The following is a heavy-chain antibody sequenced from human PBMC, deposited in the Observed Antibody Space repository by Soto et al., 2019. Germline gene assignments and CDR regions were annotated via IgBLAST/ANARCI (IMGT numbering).Heavy chain of an antibody. J-gene: IGHJ4*02. Sequence: GASVKVSCKASGYTFTGYYMHWVRQAPGQGLEWMGWINPNSGGTNYAQKFQGRVTMTRDKSISTAYMELSRLRSDDTAVYYCARAMEYYDFWSGYPPGYFDYWGQGTLVTVSS. CDR2: INPNSGGT. D-gene: IGHD3-3*01. CDR1: GYTFTGYY. V-gene: IGHV1-2*02. CDR3: ARAMEYYDFWSGYPPGYFDY.